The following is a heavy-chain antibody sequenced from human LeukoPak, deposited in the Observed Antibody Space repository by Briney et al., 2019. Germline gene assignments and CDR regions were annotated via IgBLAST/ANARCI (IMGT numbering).Heavy chain of an antibody. CDR2: IDPENGET. CDR1: GYTFTDYF. Sequence: ASVKISCKASGYTFTDYFIHWVQQAPGKGLEWMGHIDPENGETKYVEKFQGRIAITADTSTDTAYMELSSLTSEDTALCYCTTVPILGNWFDPWGQGTLVTVSS. CDR3: TTVPILGNWFDP. J-gene: IGHJ5*02. V-gene: IGHV1-69-2*01.